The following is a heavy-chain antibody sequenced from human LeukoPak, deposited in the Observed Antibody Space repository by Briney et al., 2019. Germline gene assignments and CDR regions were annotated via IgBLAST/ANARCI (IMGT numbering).Heavy chain of an antibody. CDR1: GFTFSSYW. CDR3: ARGRSSSWSLRDYYYMDV. D-gene: IGHD6-13*01. V-gene: IGHV3-7*01. J-gene: IGHJ6*03. Sequence: SGGSLRLSCAASGFTFSSYWMSWVRQAPGKGLEWVANIKQDGSEKYYVDSVKGRFTISRDNAKNSLYLQMNSLSAEDTAVYYCARGRSSSWSLRDYYYMDVWGKGTTVTVSS. CDR2: IKQDGSEK.